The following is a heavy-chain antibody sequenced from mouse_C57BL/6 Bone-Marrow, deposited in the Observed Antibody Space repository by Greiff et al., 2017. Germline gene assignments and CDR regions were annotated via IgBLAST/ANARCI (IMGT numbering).Heavy chain of an antibody. CDR2: IDPSDSYT. CDR1: GYTFTSYW. CDR3: ARGDY. J-gene: IGHJ4*01. Sequence: VQLQQSGAELVKPGASVKLSCKASGYTFTSYWMQWVKQRPGQGLEWIGEIDPSDSYTNYNQKFKGKATLTVDTSSSTAYMQVSSLTSEDSAVYYCARGDYWGQGTSVTVSS. V-gene: IGHV1-50*01.